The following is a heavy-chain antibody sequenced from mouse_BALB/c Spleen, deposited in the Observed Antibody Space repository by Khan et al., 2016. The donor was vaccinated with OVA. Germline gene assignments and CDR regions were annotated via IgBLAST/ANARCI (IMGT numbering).Heavy chain of an antibody. CDR2: IFPGTVTT. J-gene: IGHJ4*01. V-gene: IGHV1S56*01. CDR1: GSTFTNYC. Sequence: QVQLKQSGPELVKPGASVRISCTASGSTFTNYCIHWVKQRPGQGLEWIGWIFPGTVTTKYTKTFKDKATMTADNSSSTPYLQLSSLTSEDSAVYCCARGDYYGTYAIDYWGQGTSVTVSS. CDR3: ARGDYYGTYAIDY. D-gene: IGHD1-1*01.